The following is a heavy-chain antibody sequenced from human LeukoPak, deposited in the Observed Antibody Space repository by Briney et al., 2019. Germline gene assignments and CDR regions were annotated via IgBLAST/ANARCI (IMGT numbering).Heavy chain of an antibody. CDR2: IYYSGST. CDR1: GGSISSYY. D-gene: IGHD6-13*01. J-gene: IGHJ4*02. CDR3: ARPYSSSWAYFDY. Sequence: SETLSLTCTVSGGSISSYYWSWIRQPPGKGLEWIGYIYYSGSTNYNPSLKSRVTISVDTSKNQFSLKLSSVTAADTAVYYCARPYSSSWAYFDYWGQGTLVTVSS. V-gene: IGHV4-59*08.